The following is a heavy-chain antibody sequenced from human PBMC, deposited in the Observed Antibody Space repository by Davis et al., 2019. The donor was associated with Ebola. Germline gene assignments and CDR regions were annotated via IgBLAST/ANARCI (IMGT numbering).Heavy chain of an antibody. J-gene: IGHJ3*02. CDR1: GFTFSSYG. Sequence: GGSLRLSCAASGFTFSSYGMHWVRQAPGKGLEWVSGINWNSGSIGYADSVKGRFTISRDNAKNSLYLQMNSLRAEDTALYYCARDPAPGDSISGDAFDIWGQGTMVTVSS. D-gene: IGHD3-22*01. CDR3: ARDPAPGDSISGDAFDI. V-gene: IGHV3-9*01. CDR2: INWNSGSI.